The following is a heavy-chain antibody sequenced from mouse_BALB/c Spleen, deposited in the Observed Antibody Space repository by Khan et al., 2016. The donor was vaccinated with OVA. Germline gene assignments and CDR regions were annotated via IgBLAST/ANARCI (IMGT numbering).Heavy chain of an antibody. D-gene: IGHD1-2*01. CDR3: AKACSLRYFDV. J-gene: IGHJ1*01. V-gene: IGHV2-3*01. Sequence: QVQLKESGPGLVAPSQSLSITCTVSGFSLTNYGVNWVRQPPGKGLEWLGVIWGDGSTNYHSALISRMTISKDNSQSQAFLKLNSLQTDDTATYYCAKACSLRYFDVWGAGTTVTVSS. CDR2: IWGDGST. CDR1: GFSLTNYG.